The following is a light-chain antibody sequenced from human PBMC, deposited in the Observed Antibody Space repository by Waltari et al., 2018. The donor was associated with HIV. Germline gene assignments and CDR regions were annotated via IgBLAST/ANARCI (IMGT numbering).Light chain of an antibody. CDR1: NIGDKT. V-gene: IGLV3-21*02. CDR3: QVWDASSDHLVI. Sequence: SFVLTQPASVSVAPGQTARIPCAGNNIGDKTVHWSQQKPGQAPLLVVYDDSDRPSGIPERFSGSNSWNTATLTISRVEAGDEADYYCQVWDASSDHLVIFGGGTKLTVL. J-gene: IGLJ2*01. CDR2: DDS.